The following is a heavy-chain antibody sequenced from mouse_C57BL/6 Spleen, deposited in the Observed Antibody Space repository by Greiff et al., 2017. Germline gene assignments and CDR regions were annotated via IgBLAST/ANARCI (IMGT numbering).Heavy chain of an antibody. Sequence: LVESGAELMKPGASVKLSCKATGYTFTGYWIEWVKQRPGHGLEWIGEILPGSGSTNYNEKFKGKATFTADTSSNTAYMQLSSLTTEDSAIYYCASGVSTVVASYAMDYWGQGTSVTVSS. CDR2: ILPGSGST. J-gene: IGHJ4*01. CDR1: GYTFTGYW. CDR3: ASGVSTVVASYAMDY. D-gene: IGHD1-1*01. V-gene: IGHV1-9*01.